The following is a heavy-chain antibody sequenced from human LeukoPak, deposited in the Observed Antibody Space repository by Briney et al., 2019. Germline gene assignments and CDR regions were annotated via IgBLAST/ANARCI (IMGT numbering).Heavy chain of an antibody. CDR2: IYTSGST. Sequence: SQTLSLTCTVSGGFISSGSYYWSWIRQPAGKGLEWIGRIYTSGSTNYNPSLKSRVTISVDTSKNQFSLKLSSVTAADTAVYYCARDNPGLMDVWGKGTTVTVSS. CDR3: ARDNPGLMDV. CDR1: GGFISSGSYY. J-gene: IGHJ6*03. V-gene: IGHV4-61*02.